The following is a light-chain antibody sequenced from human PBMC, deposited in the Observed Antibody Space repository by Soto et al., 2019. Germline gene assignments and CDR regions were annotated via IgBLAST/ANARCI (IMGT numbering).Light chain of an antibody. CDR3: SSLTKNVAWV. Sequence: QSVLTQPASVSGSPGQSSTISCTGTSGDVGAFNYISWYQQHPGKAPKLLTYEVSYRPSGVSNRFSGSKSGNTASLTISGLQPEDEADYYCSSLTKNVAWVFGGGTKLTVL. CDR2: EVS. J-gene: IGLJ3*02. CDR1: SGDVGAFNY. V-gene: IGLV2-14*01.